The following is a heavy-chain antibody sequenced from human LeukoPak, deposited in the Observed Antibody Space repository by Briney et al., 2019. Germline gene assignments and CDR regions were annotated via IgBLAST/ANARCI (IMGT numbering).Heavy chain of an antibody. CDR3: ARVSGGKWELPGSLDY. CDR1: RFTFSSYS. V-gene: IGHV3-21*01. D-gene: IGHD1-26*01. J-gene: IGHJ4*02. CDR2: ISTSSSYI. Sequence: PGGSLRLSCAASRFTFSSYSMNWVRQAPGKGLEWVSSISTSSSYIYYADSLKGRFTISRDNAKKSLYLQMNSLRAEDTAVYYCARVSGGKWELPGSLDYWGQGTLVTVSS.